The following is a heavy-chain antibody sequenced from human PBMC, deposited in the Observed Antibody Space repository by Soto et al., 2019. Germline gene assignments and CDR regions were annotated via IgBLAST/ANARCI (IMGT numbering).Heavy chain of an antibody. CDR1: GFTLSNAW. Sequence: GGSLRLSCAASGFTLSNAWMSWVRQAPGKGLEWVGRIKSKTDGGTTAYAAPVKGKLNISRNDSKNTLYLQMNSLKTEDAAVYYCTTNVPGAGYRGQGTLVTVAS. CDR2: IKSKTDGGTT. CDR3: TTNVPGAGY. V-gene: IGHV3-15*01. J-gene: IGHJ4*02.